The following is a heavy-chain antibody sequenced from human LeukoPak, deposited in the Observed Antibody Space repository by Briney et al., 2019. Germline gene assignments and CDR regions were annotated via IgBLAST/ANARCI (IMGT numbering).Heavy chain of an antibody. J-gene: IGHJ4*02. CDR1: GFTFSSYA. D-gene: IGHD5-18*01. V-gene: IGHV3-23*01. CDR3: AKARYSYGSSNFDY. Sequence: GGSLSLSCAASGFTFSSYAMSWVRQAPGKGLEWVSAISGSGGSTYYADSVKGRFTISRDNSKNTLYLQMNSLRAEDTAVYYCAKARYSYGSSNFDYWGQGTPVTVSS. CDR2: ISGSGGST.